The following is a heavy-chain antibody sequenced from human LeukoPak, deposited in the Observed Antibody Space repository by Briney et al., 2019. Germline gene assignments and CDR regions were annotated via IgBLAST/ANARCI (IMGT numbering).Heavy chain of an antibody. CDR1: GFTFSDHY. Sequence: GGSLRLSCAASGFTFSDHYMDWVRQAPGKGLEWVGRTRNKANSYTTEYAASVKGRFTISRDDSKNSLYLQMNSLKTEDTAVYYCARGMDYYCGSGSPEYYFDYWGQGTLVTVSS. D-gene: IGHD3-10*01. CDR3: ARGMDYYCGSGSPEYYFDY. V-gene: IGHV3-72*01. J-gene: IGHJ4*02. CDR2: TRNKANSYTT.